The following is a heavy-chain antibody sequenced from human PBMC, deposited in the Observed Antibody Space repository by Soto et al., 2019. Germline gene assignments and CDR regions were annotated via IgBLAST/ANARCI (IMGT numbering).Heavy chain of an antibody. Sequence: SETLSLTCVIYGGSFSDYYWHWIRQSPGKGLEWIGEINHTGNTKYNPSLNSRVTISVDTSKIQFSLKLSSVTAADTAVYYCATYFFGSGNYNRNDYWGQGTLVTVSS. D-gene: IGHD1-26*01. CDR2: INHTGNT. CDR1: GGSFSDYY. V-gene: IGHV4-34*01. J-gene: IGHJ4*02. CDR3: ATYFFGSGNYNRNDY.